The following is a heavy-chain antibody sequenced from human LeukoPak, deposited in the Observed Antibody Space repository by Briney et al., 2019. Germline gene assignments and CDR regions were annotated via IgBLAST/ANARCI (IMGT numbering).Heavy chain of an antibody. CDR2: ITSSSGTI. J-gene: IGHJ4*02. V-gene: IGHV3-48*04. CDR1: GFTFSNYS. D-gene: IGHD2-2*01. CDR3: ANDCSSTSCYVPAY. Sequence: GGSLRLSCAASGFTFSNYSMNWVRQAPGKGLEWVSYITSSSGTIYYADSVKGRFTISRDNAKNSLYLQMNSLRAEDTAVYYCANDCSSTSCYVPAYWGQGTLVTVSS.